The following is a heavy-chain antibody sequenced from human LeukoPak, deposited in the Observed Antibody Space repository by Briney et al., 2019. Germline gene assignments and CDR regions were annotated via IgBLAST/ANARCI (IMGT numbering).Heavy chain of an antibody. CDR1: GFTFDDYA. V-gene: IGHV3-9*01. CDR3: AKDIGYYDSSGSDY. CDR2: ISWNSGSI. J-gene: IGHJ4*02. Sequence: GRSLRLSCAASGFTFDDYAMHWVRQAPGKGLEWVSGISWNSGSIGYADSVKGRFTISRDNAKNSLYLQMNSLRAEDTALYYCAKDIGYYDSSGSDYWGQGTLVTVSS. D-gene: IGHD3-22*01.